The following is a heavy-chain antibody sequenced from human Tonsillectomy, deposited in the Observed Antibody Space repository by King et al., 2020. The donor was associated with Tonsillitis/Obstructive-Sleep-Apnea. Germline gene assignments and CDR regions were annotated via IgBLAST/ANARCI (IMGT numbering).Heavy chain of an antibody. D-gene: IGHD3-3*01. CDR3: ARGRGQDYDFYMDV. J-gene: IGHJ6*03. CDR2: INPISGGT. Sequence: QLVQSGAEVKKPGASVKVSCKASGYTFTGYDMHWVRQAPGQGLEWMGEINPISGGTNYAQKFQGRVTMTGDTSISTAYMELIRLRSDDTAVYYCARGRGQDYDFYMDVWGKGTTVTVSS. V-gene: IGHV1-2*02. CDR1: GYTFTGYD.